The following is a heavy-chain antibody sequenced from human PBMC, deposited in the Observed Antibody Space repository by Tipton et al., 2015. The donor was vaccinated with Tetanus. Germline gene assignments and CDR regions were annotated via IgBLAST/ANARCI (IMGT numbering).Heavy chain of an antibody. CDR2: INHSGST. CDR1: GGSFSGYY. Sequence: TLSLTCTVYGGSFSGYYWSWIRQPPGKGLEWIGEINHSGSTNYNPSLKSRVTISVDTSKNQFSLKLSSVTAADTAVYYCARHDIVVVPAAKLYYYGMDVWGQGTTVTVSS. V-gene: IGHV4-34*01. CDR3: ARHDIVVVPAAKLYYYGMDV. J-gene: IGHJ6*02. D-gene: IGHD2-2*01.